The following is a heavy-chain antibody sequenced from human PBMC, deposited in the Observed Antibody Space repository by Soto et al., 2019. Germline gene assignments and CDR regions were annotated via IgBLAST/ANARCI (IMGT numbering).Heavy chain of an antibody. D-gene: IGHD6-13*01. CDR2: INYRVTT. J-gene: IGHJ4*02. Sequence: QVQLQESGPGLVKPSQTLSLPCTVSGGPIINGDSYLNWIRQHPEKGLEWMGYINYRVTTNHNPALKSRILISIDTSKNQFSLRLTSVTAADTAVYYCAGDAPGAAPYWGQGTLVTVYS. V-gene: IGHV4-31*03. CDR1: GGPIINGDSY. CDR3: AGDAPGAAPY.